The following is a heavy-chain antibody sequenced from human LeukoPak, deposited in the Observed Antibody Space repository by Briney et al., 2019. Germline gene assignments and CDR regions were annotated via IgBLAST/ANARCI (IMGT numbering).Heavy chain of an antibody. Sequence: SVKVSCKASGGTFSSYAISWVRQAPGQGREWMGGIIPIFGTANYAQKFQGRVTITADESTSTAYMELSSLRSEDTAVYYCATSPLRRNAYCSSTSCWFFDYWGQGALVTVSS. CDR2: IIPIFGTA. D-gene: IGHD2-2*01. CDR3: ATSPLRRNAYCSSTSCWFFDY. V-gene: IGHV1-69*01. J-gene: IGHJ4*02. CDR1: GGTFSSYA.